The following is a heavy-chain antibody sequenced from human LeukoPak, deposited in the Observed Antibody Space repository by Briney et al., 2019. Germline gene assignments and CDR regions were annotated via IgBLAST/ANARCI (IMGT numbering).Heavy chain of an antibody. D-gene: IGHD3-10*02. CDR1: GFTFSSYA. V-gene: IGHV3-48*03. CDR3: AELGITMIGGV. CDR2: ISSSGSTI. J-gene: IGHJ6*04. Sequence: GGSLRLSCAASGFTFSSYAMSWVRQAPGKGLEWVSYISSSGSTIYYADSVKGRFTISRDSAKNSLYLQMSSLRAEDTAVYYCAELGITMIGGVWGKGTTVTISS.